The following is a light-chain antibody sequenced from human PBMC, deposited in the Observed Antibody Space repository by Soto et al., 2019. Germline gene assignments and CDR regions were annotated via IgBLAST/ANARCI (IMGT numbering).Light chain of an antibody. J-gene: IGLJ1*01. V-gene: IGLV2-14*01. CDR1: SSDIGDYDY. Sequence: QSALTQPASVSGSPGQSITISCTGTSSDIGDYDYVSWYQHLPGKAPKLLIFDVTHRPSGVSDRFSGSKSGNTASLTISGVRPEDEADYYCSSYTSSSTPYVFGTGTKLTVL. CDR3: SSYTSSSTPYV. CDR2: DVT.